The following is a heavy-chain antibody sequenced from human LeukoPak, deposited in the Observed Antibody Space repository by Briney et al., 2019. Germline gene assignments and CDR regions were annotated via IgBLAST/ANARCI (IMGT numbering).Heavy chain of an antibody. D-gene: IGHD2-2*01. Sequence: EASVKVSCKASGYTFTSYAMNWVRQAPGQGLEWMGWISAYNGNTNYAQKLQGRVTMTTDTSTSTAYMELRSLRSDDTAVYYCARVVRGYCSSTSCYEYYFDYWGQGTLVTVSS. CDR2: ISAYNGNT. V-gene: IGHV1-18*01. J-gene: IGHJ4*02. CDR3: ARVVRGYCSSTSCYEYYFDY. CDR1: GYTFTSYA.